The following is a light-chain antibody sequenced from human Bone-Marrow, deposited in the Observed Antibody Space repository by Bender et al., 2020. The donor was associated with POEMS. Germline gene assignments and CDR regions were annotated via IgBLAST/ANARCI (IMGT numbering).Light chain of an antibody. J-gene: IGLJ1*01. CDR2: EVR. CDR3: CSYAGSYTYV. V-gene: IGLV2-23*02. Sequence: QSALTQPASVSGSPGQSITISCTGASSDVGAYNLVSWYQQHPGEAPKLLIYEVRKRPSGVSNRFSGSKSGNTASLTICGLQADDEADYYCCSYAGSYTYVFGTGTTVTVL. CDR1: SSDVGAYNL.